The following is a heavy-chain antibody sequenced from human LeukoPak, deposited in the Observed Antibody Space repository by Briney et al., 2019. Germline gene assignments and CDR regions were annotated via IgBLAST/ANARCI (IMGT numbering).Heavy chain of an antibody. J-gene: IGHJ6*02. V-gene: IGHV3-23*01. D-gene: IGHD3-16*02. Sequence: GGSLRLSCAASGFTFSSYAMSWVRQAPGKGLEWVSGTNGNGASTYYADSVEARLTISSDNSKNTLFLEMNSLRADDTAVYDCAKGTTVARYYAMDVWGQGTTVTVSS. CDR2: TNGNGAST. CDR1: GFTFSSYA. CDR3: AKGTTVARYYAMDV.